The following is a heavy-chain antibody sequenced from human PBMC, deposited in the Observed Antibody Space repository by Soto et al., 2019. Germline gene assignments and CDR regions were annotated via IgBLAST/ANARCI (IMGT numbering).Heavy chain of an antibody. CDR1: GYTLTELS. CDR2: FDPEDGET. D-gene: IGHD2-15*01. V-gene: IGHV1-24*01. Sequence: ASVKVPCKVSGYTLTELSMHWVRQAPGKGLEWMGGFDPEDGETIYAQKFQGRVTMTEDTSTDTAYMELSSLRSEDTAVYYCATSLGYCSGGSCPPMNVWGKGTTVTVSS. J-gene: IGHJ6*04. CDR3: ATSLGYCSGGSCPPMNV.